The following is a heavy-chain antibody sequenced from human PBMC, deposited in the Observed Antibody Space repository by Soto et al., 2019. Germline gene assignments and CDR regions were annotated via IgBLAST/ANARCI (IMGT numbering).Heavy chain of an antibody. CDR3: ARGGPRFMEWLLLSEYFDP. CDR1: GGSFSSYY. Sequence: QVQLQQWGAGLLKPSETLSLTCAVYGGSFSSYYWSWIRQPPGKGLEWIGVINHSGSTNYDPSLKTRVTTSIDTSKNPVSLTLSSVTAADTAVYYCARGGPRFMEWLLLSEYFDPWGQGTLVTVSS. D-gene: IGHD3-3*01. CDR2: INHSGST. J-gene: IGHJ5*02. V-gene: IGHV4-34*01.